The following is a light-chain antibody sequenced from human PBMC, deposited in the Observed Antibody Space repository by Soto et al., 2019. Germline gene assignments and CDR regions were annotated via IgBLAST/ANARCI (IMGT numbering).Light chain of an antibody. CDR2: DVS. J-gene: IGKJ1*01. Sequence: IVVTQSPCTLSLSTGERATLSCRASQSVSNSLAWYQQKPGQPPRLLIYDVSNRATGIPARFSGSGSETEFTLTISSLQSEDFAVYYCQHYNNWPPWTFGQGTKVDIK. CDR3: QHYNNWPPWT. CDR1: QSVSNS. V-gene: IGKV3D-15*01.